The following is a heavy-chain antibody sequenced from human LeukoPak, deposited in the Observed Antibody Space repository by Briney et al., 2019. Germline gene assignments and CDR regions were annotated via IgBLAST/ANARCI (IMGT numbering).Heavy chain of an antibody. J-gene: IGHJ4*02. CDR3: ARDLLGSDFWSGYHDY. CDR2: ISSSSSTI. D-gene: IGHD3-3*01. CDR1: GFTFSSYS. Sequence: GGSLRLSCAASGFTFSSYSMNWVRQAPGKGLEWVSYISSSSSTIYYADSAKGRFTISRDNAKNSLYLQMNSLRAEDTAVYYCARDLLGSDFWSGYHDYWGQGTLVTVSS. V-gene: IGHV3-48*01.